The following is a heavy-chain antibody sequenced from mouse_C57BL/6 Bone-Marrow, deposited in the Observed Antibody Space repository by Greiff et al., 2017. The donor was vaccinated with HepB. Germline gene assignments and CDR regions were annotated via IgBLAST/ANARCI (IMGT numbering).Heavy chain of an antibody. Sequence: QVQLKQSGAELVRPGTSVKLSCKASGYTFTSYWMHWVKQRPGQGLEWIGVIDPSDSYTNYNQKFKGKATLTVDTSSSTAYMQLSSLTSEDSAVYYCARFAVDYWGQGTTLTVSS. V-gene: IGHV1-59*01. CDR1: GYTFTSYW. CDR3: ARFAVDY. J-gene: IGHJ2*01. CDR2: IDPSDSYT.